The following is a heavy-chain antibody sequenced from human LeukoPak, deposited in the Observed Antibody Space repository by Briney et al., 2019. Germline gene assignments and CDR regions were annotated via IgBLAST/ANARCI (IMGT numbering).Heavy chain of an antibody. J-gene: IGHJ6*02. CDR2: IYYSGST. V-gene: IGHV4-61*01. CDR3: ARIVGASYGMDV. CDR1: GVSVSSVSYY. D-gene: IGHD1-26*01. Sequence: SETLSLTCTVSGVSVSSVSYYWSWIRQPPGKGLEWIGYIYYSGSTSYNPSLKSRVSISGDTSKNQFSLKVNSVTAADTAVYYCARIVGASYGMDVWGQGTTVTVSS.